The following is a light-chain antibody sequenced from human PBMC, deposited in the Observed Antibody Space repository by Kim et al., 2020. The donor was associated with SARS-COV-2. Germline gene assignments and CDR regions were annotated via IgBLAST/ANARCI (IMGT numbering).Light chain of an antibody. CDR1: SSDVGGYIH. CDR2: DVN. V-gene: IGLV2-14*04. CDR3: SSFTTIGTWV. Sequence: GQSSTISCHGTSSDVGGYIHGSWYRQHPGKAPKLIIYDVNKRPSGASDRFAGSKSANTASLTISGLQAEDEAEYYCSSFTTIGTWVFGGGTQLTVL. J-gene: IGLJ3*02.